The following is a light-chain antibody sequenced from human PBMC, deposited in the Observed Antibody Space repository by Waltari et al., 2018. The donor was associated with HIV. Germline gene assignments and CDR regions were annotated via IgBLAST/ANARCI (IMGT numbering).Light chain of an antibody. Sequence: EIVMTQSPASLSVSPGERASLSGRASQSVRDNLAGYQQKPAQPPKRLIYWASTRTSAVPDRFSGSGAGTDYTLTITNLQAEDVAVFYCQQYYTTVGTFSPGTTVDI. V-gene: IGKV3-15*01. J-gene: IGKJ3*01. CDR1: QSVRDN. CDR3: QQYYTTVGT. CDR2: WAS.